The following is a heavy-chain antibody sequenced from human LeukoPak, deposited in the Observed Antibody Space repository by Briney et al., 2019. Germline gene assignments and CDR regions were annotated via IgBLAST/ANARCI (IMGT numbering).Heavy chain of an antibody. Sequence: AGGSLRLSCAASGFTVSSNYMSWVRQAPGKGPEWVSVIYSGGSTYYADSVKGRFTISRDNSKNTLYLQMNSLRAEDTAVYYCARGPYYDFWSGKGLDPWGQGTLVTVSS. J-gene: IGHJ5*02. CDR1: GFTVSSNY. V-gene: IGHV3-53*01. CDR2: IYSGGST. CDR3: ARGPYYDFWSGKGLDP. D-gene: IGHD3-3*01.